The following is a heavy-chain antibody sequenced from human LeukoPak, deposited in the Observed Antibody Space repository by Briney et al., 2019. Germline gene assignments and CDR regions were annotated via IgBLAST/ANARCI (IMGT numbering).Heavy chain of an antibody. CDR2: ISDDGSDK. D-gene: IGHD5-24*01. CDR1: GFSFSTYA. V-gene: IGHV3-30*07. Sequence: PGGSLRLSCAASGFSFSTYAMHWVRQAPGKGLEWVAVISDDGSDKYYADSVKGRFTISRDNSKNTLYLQMNSLRAEDTAVYYCAKAERDGYNYHYWGQGTLVTVSS. J-gene: IGHJ4*02. CDR3: AKAERDGYNYHY.